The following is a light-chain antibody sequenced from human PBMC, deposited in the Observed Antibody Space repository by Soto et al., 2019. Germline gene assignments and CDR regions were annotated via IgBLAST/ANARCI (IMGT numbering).Light chain of an antibody. Sequence: DIQMTQSPSAVSASVGDRVTITCRASQDISSRLAWYRQKAGKAPKLLISDASRLQSGVPTRFSGSGSGTDFSLTISSLQPEDFATYYCHQAHSFPFTFGPGTKVDIK. CDR1: QDISSR. V-gene: IGKV1-12*01. CDR3: HQAHSFPFT. CDR2: DAS. J-gene: IGKJ3*01.